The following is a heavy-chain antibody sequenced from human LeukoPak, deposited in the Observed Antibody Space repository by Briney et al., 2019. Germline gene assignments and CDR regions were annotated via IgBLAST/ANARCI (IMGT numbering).Heavy chain of an antibody. Sequence: GASVKVSCKASGCTFTSYGISWVRQAPGQGLEWVGWISAYNGNTNYAQKLQGRVTMTTDTSTSTAYMELRSLRSDDTAVYYCARDCVVPAAMGYYGMDVWGQGTTVTVSS. CDR3: ARDCVVPAAMGYYGMDV. V-gene: IGHV1-18*01. CDR2: ISAYNGNT. D-gene: IGHD2-2*01. CDR1: GCTFTSYG. J-gene: IGHJ6*02.